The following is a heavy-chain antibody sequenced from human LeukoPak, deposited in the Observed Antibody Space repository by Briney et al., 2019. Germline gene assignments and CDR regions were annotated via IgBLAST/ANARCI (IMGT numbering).Heavy chain of an antibody. CDR2: INPNSGGT. CDR1: GYTFTSYG. Sequence: ASVKVSCKASGYTFTSYGISWVRQAPGQGLEWMGWINPNSGGTNYAQKFQGRVTMTRDTSISTAYMELSRLRSDDTAVYYCARGALITMVRGVMGGYWGQGTLVTVSS. V-gene: IGHV1-2*02. D-gene: IGHD3-10*01. CDR3: ARGALITMVRGVMGGY. J-gene: IGHJ4*02.